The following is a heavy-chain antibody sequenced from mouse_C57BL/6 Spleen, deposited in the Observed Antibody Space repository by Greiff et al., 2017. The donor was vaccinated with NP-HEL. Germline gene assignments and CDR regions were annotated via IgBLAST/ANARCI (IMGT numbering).Heavy chain of an antibody. J-gene: IGHJ4*01. CDR3: ARWAYYGSSYGSLMDD. D-gene: IGHD1-1*01. V-gene: IGHV1-69*01. CDR2: IDPSDSYT. CDR1: GYTFTSYW. Sequence: VQLQQPGAELVIPGASVKLSCKASGYTFTSYWMHWVKQRPGQGLEWIGEIDPSDSYTNYNQKFKGKSSLTVDKSSSTAYMQLSSLTSEDSAVYYCARWAYYGSSYGSLMDDWGQGTSVTVSS.